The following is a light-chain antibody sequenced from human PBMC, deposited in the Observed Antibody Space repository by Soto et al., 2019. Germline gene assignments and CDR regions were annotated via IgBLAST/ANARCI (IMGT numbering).Light chain of an antibody. V-gene: IGKV1-39*01. CDR1: QNIKTY. J-gene: IGKJ5*01. CDR2: AAS. Sequence: DIQMTQSPSSLSASVGDRVTITCRPSQNIKTYLNWYQQKPGKAPQLLIYAASTLQSGVSSRFSGSGSGTDFTLTISSLQPEDFATYYCQQSYDMPITFGQGTRLEIK. CDR3: QQSYDMPIT.